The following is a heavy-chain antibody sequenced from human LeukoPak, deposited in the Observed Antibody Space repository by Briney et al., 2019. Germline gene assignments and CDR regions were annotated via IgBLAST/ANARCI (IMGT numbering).Heavy chain of an antibody. Sequence: SENLSLTCTVSGGSISSYYWSWIRQPPGKGLEWIGYIYYSGSTNYNPSLKSRVTISVDTSKNQFSLKLSSVTAADTAVYYCARAEDYYDSSGYYSYYFDYWGQGTLVTVSS. V-gene: IGHV4-59*01. J-gene: IGHJ4*02. CDR2: IYYSGST. CDR3: ARAEDYYDSSGYYSYYFDY. CDR1: GGSISSYY. D-gene: IGHD3-22*01.